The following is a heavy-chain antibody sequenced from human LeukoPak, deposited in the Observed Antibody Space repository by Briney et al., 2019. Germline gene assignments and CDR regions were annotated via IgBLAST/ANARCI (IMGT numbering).Heavy chain of an antibody. CDR2: IYSGGST. V-gene: IGHV3-53*01. CDR1: GFTVSSNY. CDR3: AREREGYYFDY. J-gene: IGHJ4*02. Sequence: PGGSLRLSCAASGFTVSSNYMSWVRQAPGKGLEWVSVIYSGGSTYYADSVKGRFTISRDNSKNTLYLQMNSLRAEDTAVYYCAREREGYYFDYWGQGTLATVSS. D-gene: IGHD1-26*01.